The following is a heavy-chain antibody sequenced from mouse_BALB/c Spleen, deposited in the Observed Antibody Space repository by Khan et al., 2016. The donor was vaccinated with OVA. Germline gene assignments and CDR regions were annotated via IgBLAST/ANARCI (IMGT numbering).Heavy chain of an antibody. Sequence: EVQLQESGPGLVKPSQSLSLTCTVTGYSITSGYGWNWIRQFPGYKLEWMGYISYSGSTNHNPSLNSRSSITRDTSKNQFFLQLKSVTTEDTATYYCARTARIKYWGQGTTLTVSS. CDR3: ARTARIKY. CDR2: ISYSGST. CDR1: GYSITSGYG. V-gene: IGHV3-2*02. J-gene: IGHJ2*01. D-gene: IGHD1-2*01.